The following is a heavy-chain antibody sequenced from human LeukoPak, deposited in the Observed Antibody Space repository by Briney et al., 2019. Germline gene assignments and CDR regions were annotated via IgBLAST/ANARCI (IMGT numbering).Heavy chain of an antibody. CDR3: ARDAKYYYGSRTYFFFEY. V-gene: IGHV4-39*07. CDR2: IFYSGST. D-gene: IGHD3-10*01. CDR1: SGSISTSNYY. J-gene: IGHJ4*02. Sequence: PSETLSLTCTVSSGSISTSNYYWGWVRQPPGKALEWIGNIFYSGSTYYSPSLKSRVTISLDTSRNQFSLKLSSVTAADTAIYYCARDAKYYYGSRTYFFFEYWGQGTLLTVSS.